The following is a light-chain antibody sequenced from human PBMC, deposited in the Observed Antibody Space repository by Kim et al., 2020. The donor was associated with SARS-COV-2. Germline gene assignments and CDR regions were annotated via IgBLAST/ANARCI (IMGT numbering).Light chain of an antibody. CDR2: EDC. J-gene: IGLJ3*02. V-gene: IGLV3-1*01. CDR3: QAWDSGTGV. CDR1: KLGDKY. Sequence: SYELTQPPSVSVSPGQTATITCSGDKLGDKYTSWYQQRPGQSPVMVIYEDCKRPSGIPERFSGSNSGNTATLTISGTQAMDEADYYCQAWDSGTGVFGGGTQLTVL.